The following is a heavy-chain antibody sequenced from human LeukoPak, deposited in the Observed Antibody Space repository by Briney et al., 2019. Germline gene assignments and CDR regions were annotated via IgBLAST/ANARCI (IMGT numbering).Heavy chain of an antibody. V-gene: IGHV3-48*04. Sequence: PGGSLRLSCAASGFTFSSYSMNWVRQAPGKGLEWVSYIDSSSSTIYYADSVKGRFTISRDNAKSSLYLQMNSLRAEDTAVYYCARALSIAAAGLWGQGTLVTVSS. D-gene: IGHD6-13*01. CDR3: ARALSIAAAGL. CDR2: IDSSSSTI. CDR1: GFTFSSYS. J-gene: IGHJ4*02.